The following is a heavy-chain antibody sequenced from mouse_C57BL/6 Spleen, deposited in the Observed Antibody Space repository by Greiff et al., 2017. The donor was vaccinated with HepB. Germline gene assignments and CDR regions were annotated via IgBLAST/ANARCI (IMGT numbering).Heavy chain of an antibody. CDR2: IHPNSGST. Sequence: QVQLQQPGAELVKPGASVKLSCKASGYTFTSYWMHWVKQSPGQGLEWIGMIHPNSGSTNYNEKFKSKATLTVDKSSSTAYMQLSSLTSEDSAVYYCARDYSNYYAMDYWGQGTSVTVSS. CDR1: GYTFTSYW. CDR3: ARDYSNYYAMDY. J-gene: IGHJ4*01. D-gene: IGHD2-5*01. V-gene: IGHV1-64*01.